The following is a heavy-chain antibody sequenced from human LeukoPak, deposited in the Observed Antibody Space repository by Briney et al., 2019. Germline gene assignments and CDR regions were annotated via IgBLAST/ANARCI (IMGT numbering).Heavy chain of an antibody. CDR1: GGSISDYY. D-gene: IGHD3-22*01. CDR3: ARSLISMTGFDY. CDR2: IYTSIST. V-gene: IGHV4-4*07. J-gene: IGHJ4*02. Sequence: TLSLTCTVSGGSISDYYWSWIRQPAGKGLEWIGRIYTSISTNYNPSLKSRVTMSVDTSKNQFSLKLSSVTAADTAVYYCARSLISMTGFDYWGQGTLVTVSS.